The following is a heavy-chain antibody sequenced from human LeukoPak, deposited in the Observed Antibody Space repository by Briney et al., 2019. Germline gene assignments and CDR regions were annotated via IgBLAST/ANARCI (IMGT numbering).Heavy chain of an antibody. CDR3: AKGRDLRYFDWLAKTADY. CDR2: ISWDGGST. CDR1: GFTFDDYT. J-gene: IGHJ4*02. V-gene: IGHV3-43*01. D-gene: IGHD3-9*01. Sequence: GGSLRLSCAASGFTFDDYTMHWVRQAPGKGLEWVSLISWDGGSTYYADSVKGRFTISRDNSKNSLYLQMNSLRAEDTAVYYCAKGRDLRYFDWLAKTADYWGQGTLVTVSS.